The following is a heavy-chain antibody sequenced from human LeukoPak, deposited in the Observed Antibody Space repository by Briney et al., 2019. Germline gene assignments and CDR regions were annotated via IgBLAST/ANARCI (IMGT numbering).Heavy chain of an antibody. Sequence: ASVKVSCKASGYTFTSYYMHWVRQAPGQGLEWMGIINPSGGSTTYAQKFQGRVTMTRDTSISTAYMELSRLRSDDTAVYYCARVSDYYGSGSYSPWGQGTLVTVSS. V-gene: IGHV1-46*01. J-gene: IGHJ5*02. D-gene: IGHD3-10*01. CDR1: GYTFTSYY. CDR3: ARVSDYYGSGSYSP. CDR2: INPSGGST.